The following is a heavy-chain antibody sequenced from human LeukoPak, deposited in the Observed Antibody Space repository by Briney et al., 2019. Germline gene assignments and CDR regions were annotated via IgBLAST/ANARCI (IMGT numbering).Heavy chain of an antibody. Sequence: SETLSLTCAVYGGSFSGYCWSWIRQPPGKGLEWIGEINHSGSTNYNPSLKSRVTMSVNTSKNQFSLKLSSVTAVDTAVYYCARNHRVRYYDSSGYYYVGGIIDYWGQGTLVTVSS. D-gene: IGHD3-22*01. J-gene: IGHJ4*02. V-gene: IGHV4-34*01. CDR2: INHSGST. CDR1: GGSFSGYC. CDR3: ARNHRVRYYDSSGYYYVGGIIDY.